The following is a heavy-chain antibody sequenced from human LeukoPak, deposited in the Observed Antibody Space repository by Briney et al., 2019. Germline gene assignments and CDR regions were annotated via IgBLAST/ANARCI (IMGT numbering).Heavy chain of an antibody. D-gene: IGHD6-13*01. V-gene: IGHV1-2*02. Sequence: ASVKVSCKASGYTFTGYYMHWVRQAPGQGLEWMGWINPNSGGTNYAQKFQGRVTMTRDTSISTAYMELSRLRSDDTAVYYCARLDWGRGSRLSFDYWGQGTLVTVSS. CDR3: ARLDWGRGSRLSFDY. J-gene: IGHJ4*02. CDR2: INPNSGGT. CDR1: GYTFTGYY.